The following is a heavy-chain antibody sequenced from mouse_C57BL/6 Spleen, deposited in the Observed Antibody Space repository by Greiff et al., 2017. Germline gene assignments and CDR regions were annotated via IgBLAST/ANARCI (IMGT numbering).Heavy chain of an antibody. D-gene: IGHD1-1*01. CDR3: TREDYGSSYYWFAY. J-gene: IGHJ3*01. CDR2: ISYDGSN. Sequence: EVKLVESGPGLVKPSQSLSLTCSVTGYSITSGYYWNWIRQFPGNKLEWMGYISYDGSNNYNPSLKNRNSITRDASRNQFFLKLNSVTTEDTATCYCTREDYGSSYYWFAYWGQGTLVTVSA. V-gene: IGHV3-6*01. CDR1: GYSITSGYY.